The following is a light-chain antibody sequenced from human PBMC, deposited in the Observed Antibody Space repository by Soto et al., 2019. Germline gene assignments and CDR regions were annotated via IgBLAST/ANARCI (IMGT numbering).Light chain of an antibody. Sequence: EIVLTQSPGTLSLSPGERATLSCRASQSVSSSYLAWYQQKPGQAPRLLIYGASSRATGIPDRFSGSGSGTDFTLTISRLEPEDFEVYYWQQYGSSPRTFGQGTKVDI. CDR2: GAS. CDR3: QQYGSSPRT. V-gene: IGKV3-20*01. CDR1: QSVSSSY. J-gene: IGKJ1*01.